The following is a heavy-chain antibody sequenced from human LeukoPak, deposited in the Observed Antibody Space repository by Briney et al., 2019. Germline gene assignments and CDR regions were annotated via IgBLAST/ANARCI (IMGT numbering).Heavy chain of an antibody. CDR3: ARQSGSGTYDTPHNWFDP. J-gene: IGHJ5*02. D-gene: IGHD3-10*01. V-gene: IGHV4-39*01. Sequence: SETLSLTCTVYGGSISSGSSYWGWIRQPPGKGLEWIGSIYYRGNIYYSPSLRSRLTISVDTSQNQFFLKLSSVTAADSAVYYCARQSGSGTYDTPHNWFDPWGQGTLVTVSS. CDR1: GGSISSGSSY. CDR2: IYYRGNI.